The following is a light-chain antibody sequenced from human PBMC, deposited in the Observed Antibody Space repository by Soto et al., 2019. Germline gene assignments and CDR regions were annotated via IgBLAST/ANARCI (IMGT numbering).Light chain of an antibody. CDR2: GAS. CDR1: QSVTSTY. Sequence: EIVLTQSPGTLSLSPGERATPSCRASQSVTSTYLAWYQQKPGQAPRLLIYGASSRATGIPDRFSGSGSGTDFTLTISRLEPEDFAVYYCQQYGSSPRTFGQRTKVEIK. J-gene: IGKJ1*01. CDR3: QQYGSSPRT. V-gene: IGKV3-20*01.